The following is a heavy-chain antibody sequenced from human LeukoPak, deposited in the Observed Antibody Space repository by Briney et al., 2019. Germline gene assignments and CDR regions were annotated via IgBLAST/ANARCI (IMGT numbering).Heavy chain of an antibody. V-gene: IGHV4-59*08. CDR3: ARHERNGGYYDY. J-gene: IGHJ4*02. Sequence: SETLSLTCTVSGGSISSYFWSWIRQPPGKGLEWIGYIYYSGGTDYNPSLKSRVTISVDTSKNQFSLQLSSVTAADTAVYYCARHERNGGYYDYWGQGTLVTVSS. CDR1: GGSISSYF. CDR2: IYYSGGT. D-gene: IGHD3-22*01.